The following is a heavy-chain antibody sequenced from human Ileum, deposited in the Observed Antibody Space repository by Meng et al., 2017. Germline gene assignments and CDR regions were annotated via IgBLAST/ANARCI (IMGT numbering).Heavy chain of an antibody. Sequence: QAQLVQSGAEMKKPGSSVKVSCKASGGTFTTNTFNWVRLAPGQGLEWLGQIIPMFDTANYAQKFQGRVTLTADKSTRTAFMELSSLRSEDTAVYYCARQYCSSSSCYLIDDWGHGTLVTVFS. V-gene: IGHV1-69*06. CDR2: IIPMFDTA. J-gene: IGHJ4*01. D-gene: IGHD2-2*01. CDR1: GGTFTTNT. CDR3: ARQYCSSSSCYLIDD.